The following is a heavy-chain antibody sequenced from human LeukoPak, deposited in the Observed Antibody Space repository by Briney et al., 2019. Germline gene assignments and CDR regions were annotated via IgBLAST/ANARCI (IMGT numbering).Heavy chain of an antibody. V-gene: IGHV3-53*01. CDR2: IYSDGRT. CDR1: GFTVSTNY. D-gene: IGHD6-13*01. Sequence: GGSLRLSCAASGFTVSTNYMSWVRQAPGKGLEWVSVIYSDGRTYYADSVKGRFTISRDNSKSTLYLQMNSLRAEDTAVYYCVSEVGQLKDWGQGTLVTVSS. J-gene: IGHJ4*02. CDR3: VSEVGQLKD.